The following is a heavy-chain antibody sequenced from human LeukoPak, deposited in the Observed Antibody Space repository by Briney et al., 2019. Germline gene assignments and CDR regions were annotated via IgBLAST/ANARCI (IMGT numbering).Heavy chain of an antibody. Sequence: PGTSLRLSCAASGFTFSSYVMSWVRQAPGKGLEWVSVISGGGYSTYYAASVKGRFTISRDNSKNTLYLQMNSLRAEDTAVYYCAKGPSDIVVSYYGMDVWGQGTTVTVSS. J-gene: IGHJ6*02. V-gene: IGHV3-23*01. CDR1: GFTFSSYV. CDR2: ISGGGYST. D-gene: IGHD5-12*01. CDR3: AKGPSDIVVSYYGMDV.